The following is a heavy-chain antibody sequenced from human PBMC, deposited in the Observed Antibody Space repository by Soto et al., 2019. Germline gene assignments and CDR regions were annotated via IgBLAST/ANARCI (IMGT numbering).Heavy chain of an antibody. CDR1: GGSISSGGSS. J-gene: IGHJ5*02. Sequence: SETLSLTCAVSGGSISSGGSSWSWIRQPPGKGLEWIGYIYHSGSTYYNPSLKSRVTISVDRSKNQFSLKLSSVTAADTAVYYCARGPNWFDPWGQGTLVTVSS. CDR2: IYHSGST. V-gene: IGHV4-30-2*01. CDR3: ARGPNWFDP.